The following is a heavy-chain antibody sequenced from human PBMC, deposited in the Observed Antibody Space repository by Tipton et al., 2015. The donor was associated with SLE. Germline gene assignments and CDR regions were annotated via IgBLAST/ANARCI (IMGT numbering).Heavy chain of an antibody. J-gene: IGHJ6*02. D-gene: IGHD2-2*01. Sequence: QLVQSGGGLVKPGGSLRLSCAASGFTFSSYSMNWVRQAPGKGLEWVSSISSSSSYIYYADSVKGRFTISRDNAKNSLYLQMNSLRAEDTAVYYCARDGIVVVPAAMPENYYYGMDVWRQGTTVTVSS. CDR1: GFTFSSYS. V-gene: IGHV3-21*01. CDR2: ISSSSSYI. CDR3: ARDGIVVVPAAMPENYYYGMDV.